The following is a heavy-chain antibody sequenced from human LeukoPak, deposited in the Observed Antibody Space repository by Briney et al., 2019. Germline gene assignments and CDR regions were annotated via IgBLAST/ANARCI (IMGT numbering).Heavy chain of an antibody. D-gene: IGHD5-24*01. J-gene: IGHJ4*02. CDR3: SRDQDGYIDY. V-gene: IGHV3-49*03. CDR1: GFTFGDYA. CDR2: IRSKAYGGTT. Sequence: GGSLRLSCTASGFTFGDYAMSWFRQAPGKRLEGVGFIRSKAYGGTTEYAASVKGRFIISRDDSKSIAYLQMNSLKTEDTAVYYCSRDQDGYIDYWGQGALVTVSS.